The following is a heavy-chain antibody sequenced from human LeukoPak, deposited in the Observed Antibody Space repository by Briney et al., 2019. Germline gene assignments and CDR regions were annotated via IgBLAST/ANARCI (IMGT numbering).Heavy chain of an antibody. CDR2: SYYSGST. J-gene: IGHJ4*02. V-gene: IGHV4-59*08. D-gene: IGHD3-22*01. Sequence: SETLSLTCTVSGGSISSYYWSWIRQPPGKRLEWIGYSYYSGSTNYNPSLKSRVTISVDTSKNQFSLKLSSVTAADTAVYYCARHGYCDSSGYYGFDYWGQGTLVTVSS. CDR1: GGSISSYY. CDR3: ARHGYCDSSGYYGFDY.